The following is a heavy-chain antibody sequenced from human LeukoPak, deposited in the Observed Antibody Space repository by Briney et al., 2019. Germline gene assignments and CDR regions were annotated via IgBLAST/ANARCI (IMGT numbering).Heavy chain of an antibody. V-gene: IGHV4-31*03. Sequence: PSETLSLTCTVSGGSISSGGYYWSWIRQHPGKGLEWIGYIYYSGSTYYNPSLKSRVTISVDTSKNQFSLKLSSVTAADTAVYYCARSTWIQLWCCFDYWGQGTLVTVSS. J-gene: IGHJ4*02. CDR1: GGSISSGGYY. CDR3: ARSTWIQLWCCFDY. D-gene: IGHD5-18*01. CDR2: IYYSGST.